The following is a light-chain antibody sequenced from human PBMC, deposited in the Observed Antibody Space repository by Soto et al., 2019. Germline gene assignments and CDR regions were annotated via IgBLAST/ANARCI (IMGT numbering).Light chain of an antibody. Sequence: DIQMTQSSSSLSASVGDRVTITCRASQNISSFLNWYQQKPGKAPKLLIYGASSLQSGVPSRFSGIESGTVFTLTISSLHPEDFATTHCQKIYSTPYTFGQGTKREIK. CDR3: QKIYSTPYT. V-gene: IGKV1-39*01. CDR2: GAS. CDR1: QNISSF. J-gene: IGKJ2*01.